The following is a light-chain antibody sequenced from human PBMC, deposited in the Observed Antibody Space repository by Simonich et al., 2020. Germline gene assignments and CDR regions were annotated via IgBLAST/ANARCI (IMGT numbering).Light chain of an antibody. CDR1: SSDVGSYNL. CDR2: DVS. Sequence: QSALTQPASVSGSPGQSITISCTGTSSDVGSYNLVSWYQQHPGKAPKLTIYDVSKRPSGVSNRFSGSKSGNTASLTISGLQAEDEADYYCSSYTSSSTLVFGGGTKLTVL. J-gene: IGLJ2*01. V-gene: IGLV2-14*02. CDR3: SSYTSSSTLV.